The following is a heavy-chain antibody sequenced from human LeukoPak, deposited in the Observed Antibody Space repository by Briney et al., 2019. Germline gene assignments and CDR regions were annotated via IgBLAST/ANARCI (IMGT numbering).Heavy chain of an antibody. CDR1: GGSISSYY. D-gene: IGHD3-22*01. V-gene: IGHV4-59*01. CDR2: IYSSGST. CDR3: ARNYDNSGYTAFGY. Sequence: SQTLSLTCTVSGGSISSYYWSWIRQSPGKGLEWIGHIYSSGSTNYNPSLKSRVTISIDTSKNQFSLKLSSVTAADTALYCCARNYDNSGYTAFGYWGRGTLVTVSS. J-gene: IGHJ4*02.